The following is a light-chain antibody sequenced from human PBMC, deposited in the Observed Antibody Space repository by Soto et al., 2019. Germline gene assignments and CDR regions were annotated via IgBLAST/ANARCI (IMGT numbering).Light chain of an antibody. CDR2: SAS. Sequence: DIQLTQSPSSLSASVGDRITITCRASQGVTNYLAWYQQKPGKGPSLLIYSASTLQSGVPSRFSGSGSGKDFTLTISSLPPGDVATYYCQNYSPASPWTFGRGTKVEIK. J-gene: IGKJ1*01. CDR3: QNYSPASPWT. V-gene: IGKV1-27*01. CDR1: QGVTNY.